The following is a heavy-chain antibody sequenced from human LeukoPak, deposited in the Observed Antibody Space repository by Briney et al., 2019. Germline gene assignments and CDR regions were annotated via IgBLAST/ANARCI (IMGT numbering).Heavy chain of an antibody. V-gene: IGHV1-24*01. CDR1: GYTLTELS. CDR2: FDPEDGET. J-gene: IGHJ6*03. D-gene: IGHD3-22*01. CDR3: ASQTYSYDSSGSHYYMDV. Sequence: ASVKVSCKVSGYTLTELSMHWVRQAPGKGLEWMGGFDPEDGETIYAQKFQGRVTMTEDTSTDTAYMELSSLRSEDTAVYYCASQTYSYDSSGSHYYMDVWGKGTTVTVSS.